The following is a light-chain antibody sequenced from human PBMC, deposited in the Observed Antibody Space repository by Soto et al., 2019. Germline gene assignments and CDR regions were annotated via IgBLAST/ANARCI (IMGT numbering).Light chain of an antibody. J-gene: IGKJ3*01. Sequence: DIQMTQSPSTLSASVGDRVTITCRASQSISSWLAWYQQKPGKAPKLLIYDASSLESGVPSRFSGSGSGTEFTLTISSLQPDDFATYYCQQYNSYMGRTFGPGTKVDIK. V-gene: IGKV1-5*01. CDR2: DAS. CDR1: QSISSW. CDR3: QQYNSYMGRT.